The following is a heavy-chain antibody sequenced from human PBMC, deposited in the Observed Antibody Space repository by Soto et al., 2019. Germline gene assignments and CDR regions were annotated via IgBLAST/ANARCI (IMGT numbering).Heavy chain of an antibody. CDR3: ARAGLPHPDPYETTVTTQDAFDI. CDR2: INSDGSST. D-gene: IGHD4-4*01. J-gene: IGHJ3*02. V-gene: IGHV3-74*01. CDR1: GFTFSSYW. Sequence: EVQLVESGGGLVQPGGSLRLSCAASGFTFSSYWMHWVRQAPGKGLVWVSRINSDGSSTSYADSVKGRFTISRDNAKNTLYLQMNSLRAEDTAVYYCARAGLPHPDPYETTVTTQDAFDIWGQGTMVTVSS.